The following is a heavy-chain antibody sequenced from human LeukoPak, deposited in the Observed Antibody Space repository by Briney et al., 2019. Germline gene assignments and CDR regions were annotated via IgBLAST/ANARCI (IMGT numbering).Heavy chain of an antibody. J-gene: IGHJ6*02. CDR1: GGTFSSYA. V-gene: IGHV1-69*13. CDR3: ASGGNIVVVPAAAAYYYYYGMDV. D-gene: IGHD2-2*01. CDR2: IIPIFGTA. Sequence: ASVKVSCKASGGTFSSYAISWVRQAPGQGLEWMGGIIPIFGTANYAQKFQGRVTITADESTSTAYMELSSLRSEDTAVYYCASGGNIVVVPAAAAYYYYYGMDVWGQGTTVTVSS.